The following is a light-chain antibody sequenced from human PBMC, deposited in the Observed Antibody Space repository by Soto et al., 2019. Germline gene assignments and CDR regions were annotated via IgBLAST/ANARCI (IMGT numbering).Light chain of an antibody. CDR2: AAS. Sequence: AIRMTQSPSSFSASTGDRVTITCRASQGISSYLAWYQQKPGKATKLLIYAASTLQSGVPSRFSGSGSGTDFTLTISCLQSEDFATYYCQQYYSYPPPFGQGTKLEIK. CDR1: QGISSY. V-gene: IGKV1-8*01. CDR3: QQYYSYPPP. J-gene: IGKJ2*01.